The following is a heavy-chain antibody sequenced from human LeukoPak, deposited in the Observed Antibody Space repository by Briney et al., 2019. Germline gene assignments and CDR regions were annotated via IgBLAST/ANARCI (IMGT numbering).Heavy chain of an antibody. V-gene: IGHV3-23*01. Sequence: TGGSLRLSCAASGFTFSNNAMSWVRRAPGKGLEWVSATSTSGGSAYYADSVTGRFTISRDNSKNTLYLQMDSLRADDTAVYYCARYSGSYYYPPAWDLWGQGTLVTVSS. J-gene: IGHJ4*02. CDR3: ARYSGSYYYPPAWDL. CDR1: GFTFSNNA. D-gene: IGHD1-26*01. CDR2: TSTSGGSA.